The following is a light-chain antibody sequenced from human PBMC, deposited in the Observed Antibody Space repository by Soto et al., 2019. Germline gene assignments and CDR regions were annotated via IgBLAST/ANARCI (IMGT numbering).Light chain of an antibody. CDR1: QGISNW. Sequence: DIQMTQSPSSMSASIGDRLTITCRASQGISNWLAWYQQKPGQVPQLLIYAVSSLQTGVPSRFSGSGSGTDFTLTISSLQPEEFGSYYCQQFNSLPFTFGGGTQVEI. CDR2: AVS. V-gene: IGKV1-12*01. CDR3: QQFNSLPFT. J-gene: IGKJ4*01.